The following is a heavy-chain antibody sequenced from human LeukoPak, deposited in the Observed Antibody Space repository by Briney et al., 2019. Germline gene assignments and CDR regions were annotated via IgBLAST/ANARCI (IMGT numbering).Heavy chain of an antibody. D-gene: IGHD4-23*01. Sequence: ASVKVSCKASGYTFTNYDINWVRQATGQGLEWVGWMNPNSGNTAYAPKFQGRVTMTRNTSISTAYMELTSLRSEGTAMFYCARAGINSGTLAFWAQGTLVTVSS. V-gene: IGHV1-8*01. CDR1: GYTFTNYD. CDR3: ARAGINSGTLAF. CDR2: MNPNSGNT. J-gene: IGHJ4*02.